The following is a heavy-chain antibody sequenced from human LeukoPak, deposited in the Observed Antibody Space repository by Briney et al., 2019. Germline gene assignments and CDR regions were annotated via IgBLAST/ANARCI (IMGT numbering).Heavy chain of an antibody. D-gene: IGHD2-15*01. Sequence: PGRSLRLSCAASGFTFSSYAMHWVRQAPGKGLEWVAVISYDGSNKYYADSVKGRFTISRDNSKNTLYLQMNSLRAEDTAVYYCAKDRGGLKVVVAATALDYWGQGTLVTVSS. J-gene: IGHJ4*02. V-gene: IGHV3-30-3*01. CDR2: ISYDGSNK. CDR1: GFTFSSYA. CDR3: AKDRGGLKVVVAATALDY.